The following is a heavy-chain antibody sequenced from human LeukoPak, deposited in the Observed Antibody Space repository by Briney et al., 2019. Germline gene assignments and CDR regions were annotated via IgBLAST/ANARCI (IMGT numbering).Heavy chain of an antibody. CDR1: GFTFSDDF. V-gene: IGHV3-11*01. Sequence: GGSLRLSCVASGFTFSDDFMSWIRQAPGKGLEWVAHISSTDGITNYADSVKGRFTISRDNAEKSLYLEMNSLRAEDTAVYYCARWAGRFDFDYWGQGTLVTVSS. CDR2: ISSTDGIT. CDR3: ARWAGRFDFDY. J-gene: IGHJ4*02. D-gene: IGHD6-19*01.